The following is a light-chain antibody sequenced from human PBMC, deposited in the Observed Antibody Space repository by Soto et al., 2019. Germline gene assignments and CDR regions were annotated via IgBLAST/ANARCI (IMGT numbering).Light chain of an antibody. CDR3: SSYTSSSIDYV. V-gene: IGLV2-14*01. Sequence: QSALTQPASVSGSPGQSITISCTGTSSDVGGHNDVSWYQQHPGNAPKLMIYEVSNRPSGVSNRFSGSKSGNTASLTISGLQADDEADYYCSSYTSSSIDYVFGTGTKLTVL. CDR1: SSDVGGHND. CDR2: EVS. J-gene: IGLJ1*01.